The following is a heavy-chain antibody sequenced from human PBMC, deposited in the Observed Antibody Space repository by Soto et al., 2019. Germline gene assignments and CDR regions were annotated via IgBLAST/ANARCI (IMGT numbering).Heavy chain of an antibody. D-gene: IGHD3-10*01. J-gene: IGHJ6*02. V-gene: IGHV5-51*01. CDR2: IYPGDSDT. Sequence: ISCKGSGYSFTSYWIGWVRQMPGKGLEWMGIIYPGDSDTRYSPSFQGQVTISADKSISTAYLQWSSLKASDTAMYYCAGGGVRGVITRTRDYYGMDVWGQGTTVTV. CDR3: AGGGVRGVITRTRDYYGMDV. CDR1: GYSFTSYW.